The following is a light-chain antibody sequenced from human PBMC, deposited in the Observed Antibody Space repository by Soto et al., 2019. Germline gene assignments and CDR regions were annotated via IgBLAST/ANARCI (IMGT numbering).Light chain of an antibody. CDR3: QHFDGLPFT. CDR1: QSVSSSY. V-gene: IGKV3-20*01. Sequence: EIVLTQSPGTLSLSPGERATLSCRASQSVSSSYLAWYQKKPGQAPRLLIYAATTRATGIPDRFSGSGSGAEFTLTVSRLQPEDFAVYYCQHFDGLPFTFGQGTMLEIK. CDR2: AAT. J-gene: IGKJ2*01.